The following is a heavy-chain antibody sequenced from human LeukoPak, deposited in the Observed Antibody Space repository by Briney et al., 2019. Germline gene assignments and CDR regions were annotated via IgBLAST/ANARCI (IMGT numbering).Heavy chain of an antibody. CDR1: GFTXXSYG. CDR3: XTQQWLVSDFDY. V-gene: IGHV3-23*01. Sequence: SGFTXXSYGMNWVRQAPGKGLEWVSAISGSGGSTYYADSVKGRFNISRDNSKNTVYLKMNSLRAEETAVYYXXTQQWLVSDFDYWGQGTLVTVSS. D-gene: IGHD6-19*01. CDR2: ISGSGGST. J-gene: IGHJ4*02.